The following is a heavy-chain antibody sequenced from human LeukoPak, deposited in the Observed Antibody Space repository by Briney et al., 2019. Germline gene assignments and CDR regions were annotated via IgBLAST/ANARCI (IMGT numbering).Heavy chain of an antibody. Sequence: PGGSLRLSCAASGFSFSSYWMHWVRQAPGKGLGWVSRINNDGSSTSYADSVKGRFTISRDNARNTLYLQMNSLRAEDTAVYYCARAVYSGSYLGYWGQGTLVTVSS. J-gene: IGHJ4*02. V-gene: IGHV3-74*01. D-gene: IGHD1-26*01. CDR2: INNDGSST. CDR1: GFSFSSYW. CDR3: ARAVYSGSYLGY.